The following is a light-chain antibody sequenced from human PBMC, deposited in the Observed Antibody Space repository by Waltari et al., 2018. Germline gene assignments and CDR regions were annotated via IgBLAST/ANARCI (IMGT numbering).Light chain of an antibody. CDR1: ALPEKY. Sequence: SYGLTQPTSVSVSPGKTAPINCPGVALPEKYNYWYQQKLGQAPGLGISEDSKRPSGTPQRFSGSSSGTTATLTISGAQVEDEADYHCYSTDSSGNHRVFGGGTKLIVL. CDR2: EDS. V-gene: IGLV3-10*01. CDR3: YSTDSSGNHRV. J-gene: IGLJ2*01.